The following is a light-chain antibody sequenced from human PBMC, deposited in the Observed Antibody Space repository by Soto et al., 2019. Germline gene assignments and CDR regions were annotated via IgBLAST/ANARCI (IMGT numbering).Light chain of an antibody. CDR2: DVA. J-gene: IGLJ1*01. V-gene: IGLV2-18*02. CDR1: SSDVGSYNR. Sequence: QSVLTQPPSVSGSPGQSVTISCTGTSSDVGSYNRLSWYQQHPGRPPKLMIYDVARWPSGVPDRFSGSKSGNTASLTISGLQAEDEADYYCTSCITANTRCVFGSGTKVTVL. CDR3: TSCITANTRCV.